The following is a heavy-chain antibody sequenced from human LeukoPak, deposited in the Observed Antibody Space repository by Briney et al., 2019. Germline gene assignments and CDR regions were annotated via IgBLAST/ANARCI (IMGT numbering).Heavy chain of an antibody. V-gene: IGHV3-30-3*01. CDR3: ARAVGLQLCLNY. D-gene: IGHD5-18*01. J-gene: IGHJ4*02. CDR2: ISYDGSNK. Sequence: GTSLRLSCAASGFTFSSYAMHWVRQAPGKGLEWVAVISYDGSNKYYADSVKGRFTISRDNSKNTLYLQMNNLRGEDTAVYYCARAVGLQLCLNYWGQGTLVTVSS. CDR1: GFTFSSYA.